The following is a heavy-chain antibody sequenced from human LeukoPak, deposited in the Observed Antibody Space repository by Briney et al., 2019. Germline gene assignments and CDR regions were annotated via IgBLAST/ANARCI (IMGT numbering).Heavy chain of an antibody. CDR3: ARQISPSAGWFDP. Sequence: GESLKISCKGSGYSSTSSRIGWVRQMPGKGLEWMGIIYPGDSDTRYSPSFQGQVTISADKSISTAYLQWSSLKASDTAMYYCARQISPSAGWFDPWGQGTLVTVSS. CDR1: GYSSTSSR. V-gene: IGHV5-51*01. J-gene: IGHJ5*02. D-gene: IGHD2/OR15-2a*01. CDR2: IYPGDSDT.